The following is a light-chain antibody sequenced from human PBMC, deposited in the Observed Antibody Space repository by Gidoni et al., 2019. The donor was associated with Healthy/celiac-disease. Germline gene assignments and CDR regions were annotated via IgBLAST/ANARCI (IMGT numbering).Light chain of an antibody. CDR1: SSDVGGYNS. J-gene: IGLJ2*01. Sequence: QSALTQPASVSGSPGQSITISCTGTSSDVGGYNSVSWYQQHPGKAPKLMIYDVSKRTSGVSNRFSGSKSGNTASLTISGLQAEDEADYYCSSYTSSSLVFGGGTKLTVL. V-gene: IGLV2-14*01. CDR3: SSYTSSSLV. CDR2: DVS.